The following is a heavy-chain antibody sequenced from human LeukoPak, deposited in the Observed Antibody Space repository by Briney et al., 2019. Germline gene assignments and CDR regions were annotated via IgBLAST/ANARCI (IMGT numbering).Heavy chain of an antibody. CDR3: ARDYYYERWARPDFQH. CDR1: RFTFSSYS. V-gene: IGHV3-21*01. CDR2: ISSSSSYI. J-gene: IGHJ1*01. Sequence: GGSLRLSCAASRFTFSSYSMNWVRQAPGKGLEWVSSISSSSSYIYYADSVKGRFTTSRDNAKNSLYLQMNSLRAEDTAVYYCARDYYYERWARPDFQHWGQGTLVTVSS. D-gene: IGHD3-22*01.